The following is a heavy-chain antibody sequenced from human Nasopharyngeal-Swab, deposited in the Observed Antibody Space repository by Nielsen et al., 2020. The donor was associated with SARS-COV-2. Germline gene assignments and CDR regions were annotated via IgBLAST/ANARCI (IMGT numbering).Heavy chain of an antibody. CDR2: ISSSSTYI. V-gene: IGHV3-21*04. D-gene: IGHD3-3*01. Sequence: GESLKISCAASGFTFSSYSMNWVRQAPGKGLEWVSSISSSSTYIYYADSLKGRFTISRDNAKSSLNLQMNSLRAEDTAVYYCARDLGYDFWSAPRGFDPWGQGTLVTVSS. CDR1: GFTFSSYS. J-gene: IGHJ5*02. CDR3: ARDLGYDFWSAPRGFDP.